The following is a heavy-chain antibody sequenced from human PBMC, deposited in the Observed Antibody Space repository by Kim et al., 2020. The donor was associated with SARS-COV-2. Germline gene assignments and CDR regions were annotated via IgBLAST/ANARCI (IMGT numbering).Heavy chain of an antibody. CDR3: ASGYSYGRFEY. CDR2: T. D-gene: IGHD5-18*01. J-gene: IGHJ4*02. V-gene: IGHV1-3*01. Sequence: TKYSHKFQGRVTITRDTSASTAYMALSSLRSEDTAVYYCASGYSYGRFEYWGQGTLVTVSS.